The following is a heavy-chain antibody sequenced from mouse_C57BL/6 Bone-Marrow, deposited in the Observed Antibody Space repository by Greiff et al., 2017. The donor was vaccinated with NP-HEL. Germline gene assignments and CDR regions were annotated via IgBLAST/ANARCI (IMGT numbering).Heavy chain of an antibody. J-gene: IGHJ4*01. D-gene: IGHD2-4*01. CDR1: GYAFSSSW. CDR2: IYPGDGDT. CDR3: ARLGDYDGSWFAY. Sequence: QVQLQQSGPELVKPGASVKISCKASGYAFSSSWMNWVKQRPGKGLEWIGRIYPGDGDTNYNGKFKGKATLTADKSSSTAYMQLSSLTSEDSAVYFCARLGDYDGSWFAYWGQGTSVTVSS. V-gene: IGHV1-82*01.